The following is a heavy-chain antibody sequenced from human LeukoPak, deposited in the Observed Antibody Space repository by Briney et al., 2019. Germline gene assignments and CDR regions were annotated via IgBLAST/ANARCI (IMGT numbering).Heavy chain of an antibody. Sequence: GASVKVSCKASGYTFTSYYMHWVRQAPGQGLEWMGWISAYNGNTNYAQKLQGRVTMTTDTSTSTAYMELRSLRSDDTAVYYCARTPASRYSSGWFEDDYWGQGTLVTVSS. CDR2: ISAYNGNT. CDR1: GYTFTSYY. D-gene: IGHD6-19*01. J-gene: IGHJ4*02. CDR3: ARTPASRYSSGWFEDDY. V-gene: IGHV1-18*04.